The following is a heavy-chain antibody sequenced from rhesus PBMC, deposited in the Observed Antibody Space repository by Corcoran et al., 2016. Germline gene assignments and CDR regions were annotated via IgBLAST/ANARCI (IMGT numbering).Heavy chain of an antibody. CDR2: IYGSSTST. Sequence: QVQLQESGPGVVKPSETSSLTCAVSGGSISESYRWSWIRQPPGKGLEWIGYIYGSSTSTNYNPSLKSRVTISKDTSKNQFSLKLSAVTAADTAVYYCARERVSYSDYWGQGVLVTVSS. CDR1: GGSISESYR. J-gene: IGHJ4*01. V-gene: IGHV4S10*01. D-gene: IGHD5-12*01. CDR3: ARERVSYSDY.